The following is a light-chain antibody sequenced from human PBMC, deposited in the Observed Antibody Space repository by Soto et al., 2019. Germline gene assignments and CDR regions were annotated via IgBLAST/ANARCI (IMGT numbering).Light chain of an antibody. Sequence: EIVLTQSPGTLSLSPGERATLSCRASQSVSSSYLAWYQQKPGQAPRLLIYGASSRATGIPDRFSGSGSGTDFILTISRLEPEDFAVYYCQQYGTHGFGQGTKLEIK. V-gene: IGKV3-20*01. CDR1: QSVSSSY. CDR2: GAS. J-gene: IGKJ2*03. CDR3: QQYGTHG.